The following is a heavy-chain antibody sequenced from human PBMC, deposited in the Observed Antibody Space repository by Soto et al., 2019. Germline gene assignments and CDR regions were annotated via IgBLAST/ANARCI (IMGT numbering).Heavy chain of an antibody. J-gene: IGHJ4*02. V-gene: IGHV4-34*01. CDR1: GGSFSGYY. CDR2: SNHSGST. CDR3: ARGHPINQYSGYDLMGGFDY. D-gene: IGHD5-12*01. Sequence: QVQLQQWGAGLLKPSETLSLTCAVYGGSFSGYYWSWIRQPPGKGLEWMGESNHSGSTNYNPSLKSRVTISVDTSKTQFSLKLSSVTAADTAVYYCARGHPINQYSGYDLMGGFDYWGQGTLVTVSS.